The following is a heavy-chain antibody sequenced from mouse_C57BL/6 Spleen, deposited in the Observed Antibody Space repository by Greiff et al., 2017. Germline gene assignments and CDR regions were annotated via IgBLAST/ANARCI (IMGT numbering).Heavy chain of an antibody. CDR3: TREYYYGSSYGWYCDV. D-gene: IGHD1-1*01. CDR2: ISSGGDYI. CDR1: GFTFSSYA. J-gene: IGHJ1*03. Sequence: EVKVVESGEGLVKPGGSLKLSCAASGFTFSSYAMSWVRQTPEKRLEWVAYISSGGDYIYYADTVKGRFTISRDNARNTLYLQMSSLKSEDTAMYYCTREYYYGSSYGWYCDVWGTGTTVTVSS. V-gene: IGHV5-9-1*02.